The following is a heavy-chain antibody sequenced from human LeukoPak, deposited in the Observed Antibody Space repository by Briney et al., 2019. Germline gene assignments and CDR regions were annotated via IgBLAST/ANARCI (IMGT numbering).Heavy chain of an antibody. J-gene: IGHJ5*02. Sequence: SETLSLTCTVSGGSISSYYWSWIRQPPGKGLEWIGEINHSGSTNYNPSLKSRVTISVDTSKNQFSLKLSSVTAADTAVYYCARHRGSSWYRAMGGNWFDPWGQGTLVTVSS. V-gene: IGHV4-34*01. CDR1: GGSISSYY. D-gene: IGHD6-13*01. CDR3: ARHRGSSWYRAMGGNWFDP. CDR2: INHSGST.